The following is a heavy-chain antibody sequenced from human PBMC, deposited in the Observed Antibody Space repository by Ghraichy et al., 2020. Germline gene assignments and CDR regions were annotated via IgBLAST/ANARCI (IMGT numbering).Heavy chain of an antibody. D-gene: IGHD7-27*01. J-gene: IGHJ4*02. CDR2: ISGSSDII. CDR1: GFTFSSHA. V-gene: IGHV3-23*01. Sequence: LSLTCAASGFTFSSHAMNWVRQAPGKGLEWVSTISGSSDIIKYADSVKSRFTISRDNSKSTVYLQMDSLRAEDTAIYYCARRAANWGFFDYWGRGDMVTVSS. CDR3: ARRAANWGFFDY.